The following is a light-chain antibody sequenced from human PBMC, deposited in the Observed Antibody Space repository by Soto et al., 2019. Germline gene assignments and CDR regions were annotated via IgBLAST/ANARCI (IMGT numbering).Light chain of an antibody. V-gene: IGLV1-44*01. CDR2: SNN. J-gene: IGLJ2*01. Sequence: QSVLTQPPSASGTPGQRVTISCSGSSSNIGSNTVNWYQQLPGTAPKPLIYSNNQRPSGVPDRFSGSKSGTSASRAISGLQSEDEADYYCAAWDDSLNGQVVFGGGTKLTVL. CDR3: AAWDDSLNGQVV. CDR1: SSNIGSNT.